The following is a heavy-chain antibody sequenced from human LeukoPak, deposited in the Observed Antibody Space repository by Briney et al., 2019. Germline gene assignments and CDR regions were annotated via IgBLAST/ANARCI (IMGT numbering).Heavy chain of an antibody. CDR2: ISYDGSNK. D-gene: IGHD6-19*01. CDR1: GFTFLNYG. Sequence: PGGSLRLSRAASGFTFLNYGMHWVRQAPGKGLEWVAVISYDGSNKYYADSVKGRFTISRDNSKNTLYLQMNSLRAEDTAVYYCAKTVAGTPVYWGQGTLVTVSS. V-gene: IGHV3-30*18. J-gene: IGHJ4*02. CDR3: AKTVAGTPVY.